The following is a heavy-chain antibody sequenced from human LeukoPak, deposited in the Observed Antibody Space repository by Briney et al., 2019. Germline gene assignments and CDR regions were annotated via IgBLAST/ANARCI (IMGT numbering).Heavy chain of an antibody. CDR2: ISCSSSAI. J-gene: IGHJ6*03. CDR3: ARRAGITMVRGTNYYYYYYMDV. V-gene: IGHV3-48*04. Sequence: GGSLRLSCAASGFTFSSYNMNWVRQAPGKGLEWVSDISCSSSAIYYADSVKGRFTISRDNAKNSLYLQMNSLRAEDTAVYYCARRAGITMVRGTNYYYYYYMDVWGKGTTVTISS. CDR1: GFTFSSYN. D-gene: IGHD3-10*01.